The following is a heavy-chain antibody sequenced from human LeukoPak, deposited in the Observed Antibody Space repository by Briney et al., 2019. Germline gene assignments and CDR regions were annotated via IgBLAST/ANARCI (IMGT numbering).Heavy chain of an antibody. Sequence: GGSLRLSCATSGFTPRYYQMNWVRQAPGKGLEWVSYINVVNGAIYYADSVKGRFTISGDIATNSVYLQMNSLRAEDTALYYCVRDGNRGYDMDVWGQGTAVTVSS. J-gene: IGHJ6*02. CDR1: GFTPRYYQ. V-gene: IGHV3-48*01. CDR3: VRDGNRGYDMDV. CDR2: INVVNGAI. D-gene: IGHD3-10*01.